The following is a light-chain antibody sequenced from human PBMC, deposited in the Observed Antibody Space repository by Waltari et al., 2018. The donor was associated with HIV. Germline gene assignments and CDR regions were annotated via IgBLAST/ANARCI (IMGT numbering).Light chain of an antibody. J-gene: IGLJ3*02. V-gene: IGLV2-8*01. CDR1: ISVVGRSDY. CDR3: SSYGGTNIFL. Sequence: QSALTQPPSASASPGQSVTLSCTGTISVVGRSDYVSWFQQHPGKAPKVLIYEVNKRPPGVPDRFSVSKSGNTASLTISGLQADDEADYYCSSYGGTNIFLFGGGTKLTVL. CDR2: EVN.